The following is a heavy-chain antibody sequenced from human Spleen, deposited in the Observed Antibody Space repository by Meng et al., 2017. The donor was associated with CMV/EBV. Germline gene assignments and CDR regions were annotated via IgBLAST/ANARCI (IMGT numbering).Heavy chain of an antibody. CDR2: ISSRSTYI. V-gene: IGHV3-21*01. J-gene: IGHJ4*02. D-gene: IGHD6-13*01. CDR1: GFTFSNYS. CDR3: TRDINPLYSRPPY. Sequence: GESLKISCADSGFTFSNYSMKWVHQAPGKGLEWVSSISSRSTYIYYADSVKGRFTISRDNAKNSLYLQMNSLRGEDTAVYYCTRDINPLYSRPPYWGQGTPVTVS.